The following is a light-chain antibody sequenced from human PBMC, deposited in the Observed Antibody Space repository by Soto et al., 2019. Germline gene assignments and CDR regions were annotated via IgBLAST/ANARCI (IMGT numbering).Light chain of an antibody. CDR2: AAS. CDR3: EQANNFPRT. Sequence: DIQMTQSPSSVSASVGDRVTITCRASQAISTWLAWYQQKPGKAPKLLIYAASNLQTGVPYRFSGSRSGTDFTLPISRLPPEDFATYSCEQANNFPRTFGQGTKVEIK. V-gene: IGKV1D-12*01. J-gene: IGKJ1*01. CDR1: QAISTW.